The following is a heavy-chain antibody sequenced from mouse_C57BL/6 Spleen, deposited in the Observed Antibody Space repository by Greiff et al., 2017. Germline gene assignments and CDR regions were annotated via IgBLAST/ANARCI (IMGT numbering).Heavy chain of an antibody. D-gene: IGHD3-3*01. CDR2: IYPYNGVS. V-gene: IGHV1-31*01. Sequence: EVQLQQSGPELVKPGASVKISCKASGYSFTGYYMHWVKQSPGNILDWIGYIYPYNGVSSYNQKFKGKATLTVDKSSSTAYRELRSLTSEDSAVYDCARSRDGAWFAYWGQGTLVTVSA. CDR1: GYSFTGYY. CDR3: ARSRDGAWFAY. J-gene: IGHJ3*01.